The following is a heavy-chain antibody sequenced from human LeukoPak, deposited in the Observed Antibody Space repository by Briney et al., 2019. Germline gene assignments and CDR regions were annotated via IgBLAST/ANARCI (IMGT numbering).Heavy chain of an antibody. D-gene: IGHD1-14*01. CDR2: ISSSGSTI. V-gene: IGHV3-11*04. CDR1: GFTFSDYY. Sequence: KPGGSLRLSCAASGFTFSDYYMSWIRQAPGKGLEWISYISSSGSTIYYADSLKGRFTISRDNAKNSLYLQMNSLRDEDTAVYYCARVSGTTPQYYYYGMDVWGQGTTVTVSS. CDR3: ARVSGTTPQYYYYGMDV. J-gene: IGHJ6*02.